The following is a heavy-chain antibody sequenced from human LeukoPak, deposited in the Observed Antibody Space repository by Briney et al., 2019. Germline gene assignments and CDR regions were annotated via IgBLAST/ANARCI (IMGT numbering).Heavy chain of an antibody. V-gene: IGHV3-21*01. J-gene: IGHJ4*02. Sequence: GGSLRLSCAASGFTFSSYSMNWVRQAPGKGLEGVSSISSSSSYIYYADSVKGRFTISRDNAKNSLYLQMNSLRAEDTAVYYCARDLSSGWYYFDYWGQGTLVTVSS. D-gene: IGHD6-19*01. CDR2: ISSSSSYI. CDR3: ARDLSSGWYYFDY. CDR1: GFTFSSYS.